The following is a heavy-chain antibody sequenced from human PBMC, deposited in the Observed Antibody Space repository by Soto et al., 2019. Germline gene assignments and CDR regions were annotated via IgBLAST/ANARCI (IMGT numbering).Heavy chain of an antibody. Sequence: GESLKISCKGSGYSFTSYWIGWVRQMPGKGLEWMGIIYPGDSDTGYSPSFQGQVTISADKSISTAYLQWSSLKASDTAMYYCARSRREPQYYYYYYGMDVWGQGTTVTVSS. J-gene: IGHJ6*02. CDR3: ARSRREPQYYYYYYGMDV. D-gene: IGHD1-26*01. V-gene: IGHV5-51*01. CDR1: GYSFTSYW. CDR2: IYPGDSDT.